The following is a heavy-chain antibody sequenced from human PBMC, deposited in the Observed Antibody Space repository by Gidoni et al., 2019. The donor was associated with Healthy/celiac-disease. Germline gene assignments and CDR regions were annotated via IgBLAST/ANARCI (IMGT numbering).Heavy chain of an antibody. Sequence: EVQLVESGGGLVQPGRSLRLSCAASGFTFDAYAMHWVRQAPGKGLEWVSGISWNSGSIGYADSVKGRFTISRDNAKNSLYLQMNSLRAEDTALYYCAKDISMVQGVRYYGMDVWGQGTTVTVSS. D-gene: IGHD3-10*01. CDR2: ISWNSGSI. J-gene: IGHJ6*02. CDR3: AKDISMVQGVRYYGMDV. V-gene: IGHV3-9*01. CDR1: GFTFDAYA.